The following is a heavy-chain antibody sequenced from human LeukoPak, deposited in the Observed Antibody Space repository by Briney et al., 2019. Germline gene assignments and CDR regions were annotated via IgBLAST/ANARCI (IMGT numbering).Heavy chain of an antibody. CDR1: GYSFTSYW. D-gene: IGHD6-6*01. V-gene: IGHV5-51*01. Sequence: GESLKISCKGSGYSFTSYWIGWVRQMPGKGLEWMGVIYPGDSDTRYSPSFQSQVTISADKSISTAYLQWSSLKAADAAMYYCARRRRIASRHYYYMDDWGKGTTVTVSS. CDR3: ARRRRIASRHYYYMDD. J-gene: IGHJ6*03. CDR2: IYPGDSDT.